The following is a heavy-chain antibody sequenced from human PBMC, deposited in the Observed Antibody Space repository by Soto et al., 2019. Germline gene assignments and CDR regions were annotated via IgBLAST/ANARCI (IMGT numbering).Heavy chain of an antibody. CDR3: ARAQDYGDYSYYYYGMDV. V-gene: IGHV3-30-3*01. J-gene: IGHJ6*02. CDR2: ISSDGSNK. D-gene: IGHD4-17*01. CDR1: GFTFSSYA. Sequence: GGSLRLSCAASGFTFSSYAMHWVRQAPGKGLEWVALISSDGSNKYYADSVKGRFTISRDNSKNTLYLQMNSLRAEDTAVYYCARAQDYGDYSYYYYGMDVWGQGTTVTVSS.